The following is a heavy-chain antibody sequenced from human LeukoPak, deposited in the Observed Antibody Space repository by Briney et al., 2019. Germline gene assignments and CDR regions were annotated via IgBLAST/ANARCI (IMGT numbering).Heavy chain of an antibody. V-gene: IGHV3-48*03. D-gene: IGHD6-13*01. Sequence: GGSLRLSCVASGFTFSSYEMNWVRQAPGKGLEWVSYISSSGNTIYYADSVKGRFTISRDNAKNSLYLQMNSLRAEDTAVYYCARVPLIAAAGYSFDLWGQGTLVTVSS. CDR2: ISSSGNTI. CDR3: ARVPLIAAAGYSFDL. J-gene: IGHJ5*02. CDR1: GFTFSSYE.